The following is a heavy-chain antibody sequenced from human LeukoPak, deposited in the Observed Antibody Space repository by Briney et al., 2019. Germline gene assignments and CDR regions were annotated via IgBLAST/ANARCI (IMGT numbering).Heavy chain of an antibody. CDR2: IYYSGST. CDR3: VRGDPQETFDY. D-gene: IGHD2-21*02. V-gene: IGHV4-61*01. CDR1: GGSVSSGSYY. Sequence: PSETLSLTCTVSGGSVSSGSYYWSRIRQPPGKGLEWIGYIYYSGSTNYNPSLKSRVTISVDTSKNQFSLKLSSVTAADTAVYYCVRGDPQETFDYWGQGTLVTVSS. J-gene: IGHJ4*02.